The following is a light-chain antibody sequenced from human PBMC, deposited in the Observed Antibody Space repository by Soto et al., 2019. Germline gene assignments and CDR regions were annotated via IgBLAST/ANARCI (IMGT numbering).Light chain of an antibody. Sequence: QSALTQPASVSGSPGQSITISCTGTRSDVGAYNYVSWYQQHPGKAPKLIIFDVANRPSGVSNRFSGSKSGNTASLTISGLQGEHEADYYCNSYTYSSTYVFGTGTKLTVL. CDR2: DVA. V-gene: IGLV2-14*03. CDR1: RSDVGAYNY. CDR3: NSYTYSSTYV. J-gene: IGLJ1*01.